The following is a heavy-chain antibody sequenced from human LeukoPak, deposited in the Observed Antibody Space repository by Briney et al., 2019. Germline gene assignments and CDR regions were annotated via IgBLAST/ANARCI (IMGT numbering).Heavy chain of an antibody. CDR3: ARGGYYYGSGSYYMYYYYYGMDV. CDR1: GFTVSSNY. J-gene: IGHJ6*02. D-gene: IGHD3-10*01. V-gene: IGHV3-66*01. CDR2: IYSGGGT. Sequence: GGSLRLSCAVSGFTVSSNYMSWVRQAPGKGLEWVSVIYSGGGTYYADSVKGRFTISRDISKNTVYLQLSSLRAEDTAVYYCARGGYYYGSGSYYMYYYYYGMDVWGQGTTVTVSS.